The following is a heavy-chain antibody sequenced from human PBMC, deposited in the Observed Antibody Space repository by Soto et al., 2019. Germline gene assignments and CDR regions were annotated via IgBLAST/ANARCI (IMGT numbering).Heavy chain of an antibody. Sequence: QVQLVESGGTVVQPGMALRLSCVASGCSFSERSMHWVRQTVDKEIDWVAAISNDGGDKRYAYSVKGRFTISRDNSKNTLALQMISLRLEDTAMYYCVMGSHSIAGTVDSWGQGTLVTVSS. D-gene: IGHD1-7*01. CDR2: ISNDGGDK. CDR3: VMGSHSIAGTVDS. CDR1: GCSFSERS. V-gene: IGHV3-30*01. J-gene: IGHJ4*02.